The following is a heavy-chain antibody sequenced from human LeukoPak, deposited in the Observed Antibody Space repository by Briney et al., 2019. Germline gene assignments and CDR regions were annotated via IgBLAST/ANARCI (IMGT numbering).Heavy chain of an antibody. D-gene: IGHD6-19*01. Sequence: GGSLRLSCTASGFTFSDFAMTWVRQAPGKGLEWVSAITGTGGRTYYADSVEGRFTISRDDSRNTLYMQMNSLRAEDTALYYCARIAVAGTIGYYYGMDVWGQGTTVTVSS. V-gene: IGHV3-23*01. J-gene: IGHJ6*02. CDR1: GFTFSDFA. CDR2: ITGTGGRT. CDR3: ARIAVAGTIGYYYGMDV.